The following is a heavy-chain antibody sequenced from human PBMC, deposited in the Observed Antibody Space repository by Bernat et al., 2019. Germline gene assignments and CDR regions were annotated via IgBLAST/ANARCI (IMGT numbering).Heavy chain of an antibody. CDR2: IIPIFGTA. V-gene: IGHV1-69*12. CDR3: ARAGYYGSGTHSWLNWFDP. D-gene: IGHD3-10*01. J-gene: IGHJ5*02. Sequence: QVQLVQSGAEVKKPGSSVKVSCKASGGTFSSYAISWVRQAPGQGLEWMGGIIPIFGTANYAQKFQGRVTITADESTSTAYMELSSLRSEDTAVYYCARAGYYGSGTHSWLNWFDPWGQGTLVTVSS. CDR1: GGTFSSYA.